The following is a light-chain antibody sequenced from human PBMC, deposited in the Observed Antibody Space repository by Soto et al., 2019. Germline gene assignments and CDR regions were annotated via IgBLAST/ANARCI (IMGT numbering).Light chain of an antibody. J-gene: IGKJ1*01. V-gene: IGKV3-20*01. CDR1: QSVTSNY. CDR2: GAS. CDR3: QQHGTSPRT. Sequence: EVELTQSPGTLSLSPGDTATLSCGASQSVTSNYLAWYQQKAGQPPRLLIYGASTRASGIPDRFSGSGSGTGFTLTIDRLEPEDFAVYYCQQHGTSPRTFGRGTKVEIK.